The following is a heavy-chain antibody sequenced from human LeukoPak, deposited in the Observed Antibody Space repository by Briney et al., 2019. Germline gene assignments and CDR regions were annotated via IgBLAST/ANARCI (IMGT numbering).Heavy chain of an antibody. CDR2: INPDSGFT. CDR1: GYKFTDDY. Sequence: APVKVSCKASGYKFTDDYMHWVRQAPGQGLEFLGWINPDSGFTNYAQKFKGRVTMTRDTSISTAYLEVRSLTSDDTAVYYCAPTAEAYTSWWKVWGQGTLVTVSS. D-gene: IGHD3-16*01. CDR3: APTAEAYTSWWKV. J-gene: IGHJ4*02. V-gene: IGHV1-2*02.